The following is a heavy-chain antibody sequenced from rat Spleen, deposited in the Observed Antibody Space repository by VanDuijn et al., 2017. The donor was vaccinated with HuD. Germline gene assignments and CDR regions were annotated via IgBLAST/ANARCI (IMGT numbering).Heavy chain of an antibody. CDR1: GFSLTTYH. J-gene: IGHJ2*01. D-gene: IGHD1-2*01. Sequence: QVQLKESGPGLVQPSQTLSLTCTVSGFSLTTYHVSWVRQPPGKSLVWMGAMWAGGGTNYNSAVQSRLSIGRDASKSQVFLKMNSLQPEDTGTYYCARHEYYDTYMYYFDNWGQGVMVTVSS. CDR3: ARHEYYDTYMYYFDN. V-gene: IGHV2-72*01. CDR2: MWAGGGT.